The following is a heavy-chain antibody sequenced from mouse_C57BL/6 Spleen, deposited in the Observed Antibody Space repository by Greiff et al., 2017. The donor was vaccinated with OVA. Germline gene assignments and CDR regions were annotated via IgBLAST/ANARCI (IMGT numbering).Heavy chain of an antibody. Sequence: GGGLVQPKGSLKLSCAASGFSFNTYAMNWVRQAPGKGLEWVARIRSKSNNYATYYADSVKDRFTISRDDSESMLYLQMNNLKTEDTAMYYCVRHSSSHWYFDVWGTGTTVTVSS. CDR1: GFSFNTYA. CDR2: IRSKSNNYAT. V-gene: IGHV10-1*01. CDR3: VRHSSSHWYFDV. J-gene: IGHJ1*03. D-gene: IGHD1-1*01.